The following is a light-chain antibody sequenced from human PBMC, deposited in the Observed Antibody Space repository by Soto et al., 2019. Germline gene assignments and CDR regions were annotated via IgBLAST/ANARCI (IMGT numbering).Light chain of an antibody. CDR3: SSYAGRNNWV. CDR2: EVS. Sequence: QSVLTQPPSASGSPGQSVTISCTGTSSDVGGYTYVSWYQQHPGKAPKLMIYEVSKRPSGVPDRFSGSKSGNTASLTVSGLQAEDEADYYCSSYAGRNNWVFGGGTKLTVL. CDR1: SSDVGGYTY. V-gene: IGLV2-8*01. J-gene: IGLJ3*02.